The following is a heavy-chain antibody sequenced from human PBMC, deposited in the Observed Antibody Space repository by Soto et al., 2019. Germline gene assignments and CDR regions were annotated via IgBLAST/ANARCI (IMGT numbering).Heavy chain of an antibody. V-gene: IGHV4-34*01. CDR2: INHSGST. CDR1: GGSFSGYY. J-gene: IGHJ5*02. CDR3: ATSNWFAP. Sequence: PSETLSLTCAVYGGSFSGYYWSWIRQPPGKGLEWIGEINHSGSTNYNPSLKSRVTISVDTSKNQFSLKLSSVTAADTAVYYCATSNWFAPWGQGTLVTVSS.